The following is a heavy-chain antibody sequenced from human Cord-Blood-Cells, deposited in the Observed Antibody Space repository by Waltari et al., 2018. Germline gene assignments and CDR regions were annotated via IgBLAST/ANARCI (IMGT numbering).Heavy chain of an antibody. Sequence: QVQLQESGPGLVKPSETLSLTCTVSGGSISSYHWSWIRQPPGKGLEWIGYIYYSGSTNYNPSLKSRVTISVDTSKNQFSLKLSSVTAADTAVYYCAREGRLGGSGPGGWFDPWGQGTLVTVSS. CDR3: AREGRLGGSGPGGWFDP. CDR2: IYYSGST. J-gene: IGHJ5*02. D-gene: IGHD2-15*01. CDR1: GGSISSYH. V-gene: IGHV4-59*01.